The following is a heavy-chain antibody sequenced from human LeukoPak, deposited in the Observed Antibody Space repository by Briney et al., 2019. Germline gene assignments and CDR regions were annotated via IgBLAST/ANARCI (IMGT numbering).Heavy chain of an antibody. D-gene: IGHD3-3*01. CDR1: GYPFTTYT. Sequence: ASVKVSCKASGYPFTTYTLNWVRQAPGQGLEWVGWIDTNTGNPTYAQAFTGRFVFSLDTSVSTAFLQINSLKAEDTAVYYCARGIGAFDIWGQGTMVIVSS. V-gene: IGHV7-4-1*02. CDR2: IDTNTGNP. J-gene: IGHJ3*02. CDR3: ARGIGAFDI.